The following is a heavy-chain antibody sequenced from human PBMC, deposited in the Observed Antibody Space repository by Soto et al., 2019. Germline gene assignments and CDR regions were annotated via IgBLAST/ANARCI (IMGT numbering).Heavy chain of an antibody. Sequence: GASVKVSCKASGYTFTSYAMHWVRQAPGQRLEWMGWINAGNGNTKYSQKFQGRVTMTTDTSTSTAYMELRSLRSDDTAVYYCARDVEWELSHGNWFDPWGQGTLVTVSS. V-gene: IGHV1-3*01. CDR2: INAGNGNT. D-gene: IGHD1-26*01. CDR1: GYTFTSYA. CDR3: ARDVEWELSHGNWFDP. J-gene: IGHJ5*02.